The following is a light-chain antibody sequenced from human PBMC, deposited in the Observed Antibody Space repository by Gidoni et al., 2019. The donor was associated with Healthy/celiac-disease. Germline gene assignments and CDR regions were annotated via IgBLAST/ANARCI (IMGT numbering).Light chain of an antibody. CDR3: QQYGSSPRT. CDR2: GAS. Sequence: EMVLTQSPGPLSLSPGERATLSCRASQSVSSSYLAWYQQKPGQAPRLLIYGASSRATGIPDRFSGSGSGTDFTLTISRLEPEDFAVYYCQQYGSSPRTFGPGTKVDIK. J-gene: IGKJ3*01. CDR1: QSVSSSY. V-gene: IGKV3-20*01.